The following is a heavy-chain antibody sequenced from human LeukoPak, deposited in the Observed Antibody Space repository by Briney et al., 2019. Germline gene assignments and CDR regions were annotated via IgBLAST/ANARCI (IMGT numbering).Heavy chain of an antibody. CDR1: GGSISSYY. Sequence: SETLSLTCTVSGGSISSYYWSWIRQPPGKGLEWIGYIYYSGTTNYNPSLKSRVTISVDTSKNQFSLKLSSVTAADTAVYYCARGSSGVRGVPSLDYWGQGTLVTVSS. J-gene: IGHJ4*02. CDR2: IYYSGTT. CDR3: ARGSSGVRGVPSLDY. D-gene: IGHD3-10*01. V-gene: IGHV4-59*01.